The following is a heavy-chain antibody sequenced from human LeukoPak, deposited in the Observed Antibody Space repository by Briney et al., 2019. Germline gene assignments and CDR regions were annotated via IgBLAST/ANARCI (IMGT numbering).Heavy chain of an antibody. CDR1: GFTFSTYW. J-gene: IGHJ4*02. CDR3: ARDRGYGYLFDY. Sequence: PGGSLRVSCAASGFTFSTYWMHWVRHAPGKGLVWVSRINNDGSTTSYADSVKGRFTISRDNAKNTLYLQMNSLRAEDTAVYYCARDRGYGYLFDYWGQGTLVTVSS. V-gene: IGHV3-74*01. D-gene: IGHD5-18*01. CDR2: INNDGSTT.